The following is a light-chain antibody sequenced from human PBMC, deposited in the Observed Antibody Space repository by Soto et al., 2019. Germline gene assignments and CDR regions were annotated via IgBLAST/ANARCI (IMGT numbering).Light chain of an antibody. CDR2: AAS. V-gene: IGKV1-39*01. J-gene: IGKJ4*01. CDR3: QQTYTTPLT. CDR1: QSISNY. Sequence: DIQMTQSPSSRSASVGDRVTITCRASQSISNYLNLYQQRPGKAPKLLIYAASTLQSGVPLRFSGSGSGTDFTLTISSLQPEDFAAYYRQQTYTTPLTFGGGTKVDIK.